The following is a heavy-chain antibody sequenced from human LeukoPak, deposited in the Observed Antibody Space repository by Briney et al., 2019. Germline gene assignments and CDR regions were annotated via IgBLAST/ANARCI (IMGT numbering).Heavy chain of an antibody. D-gene: IGHD3-16*01. V-gene: IGHV1-46*01. J-gene: IGHJ4*02. Sequence: ASVKVSCKASGYTFTAYYIQWVRQAPGQGLEWMGTIRPGDTRTTYAQKFQARVTMTWDMSTTTGYMELSSLRSEDTAVYYCVREKSGGTYDYWGQGTLVTVSS. CDR1: GYTFTAYY. CDR2: IRPGDTRT. CDR3: VREKSGGTYDY.